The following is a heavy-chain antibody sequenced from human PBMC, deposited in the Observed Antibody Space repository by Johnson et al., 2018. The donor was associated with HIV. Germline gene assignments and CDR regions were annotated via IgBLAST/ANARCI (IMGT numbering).Heavy chain of an antibody. J-gene: IGHJ3*02. CDR1: GFTFSSYA. V-gene: IGHV3-30-3*01. CDR2: ISYDGSNK. CDR3: AKDKMYSDSSGSKEGGVAFDI. Sequence: QVQLVESGGGLVQPGGSLRLSCAASGFTFSSYAMHWVRQAPGKGLEWVAVISYDGSNKFYADSVKGRFTISRDNSKNTLYLQINSLRAEDTAVYYCAKDKMYSDSSGSKEGGVAFDIWGQGTMVTVSS. D-gene: IGHD3-22*01.